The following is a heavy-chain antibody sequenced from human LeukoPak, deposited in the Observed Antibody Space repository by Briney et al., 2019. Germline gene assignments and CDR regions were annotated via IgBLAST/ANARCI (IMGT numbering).Heavy chain of an antibody. CDR1: GGSISSYY. Sequence: SETLSLTCTVSGGSISSYYWSWIRQPPGKGLEWIGYIYYSGSTNYNPSLKSRVTISVDTSKNQFSLKLSSVTAADTAVYYCARGPSITRPPWSFDPWGQGTLVTVSS. D-gene: IGHD3-10*01. CDR2: IYYSGST. CDR3: ARGPSITRPPWSFDP. J-gene: IGHJ5*02. V-gene: IGHV4-59*01.